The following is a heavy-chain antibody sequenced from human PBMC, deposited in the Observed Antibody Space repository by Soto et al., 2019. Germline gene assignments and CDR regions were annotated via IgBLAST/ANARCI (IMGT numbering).Heavy chain of an antibody. CDR1: GFTFSSYA. Sequence: GSLRLSCAASGFTFSSYAMHWVRQAPGKGLEWVALISYDGSNKYYADSVEGRFTISRDNSKNTLYLQMNSLRTEDTAVYYCAREADYWGQGTLVTVSS. CDR2: ISYDGSNK. J-gene: IGHJ4*02. CDR3: AREADY. V-gene: IGHV3-30-3*01.